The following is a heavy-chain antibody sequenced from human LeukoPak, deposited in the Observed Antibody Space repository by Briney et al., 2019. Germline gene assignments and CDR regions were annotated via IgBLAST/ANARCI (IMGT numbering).Heavy chain of an antibody. V-gene: IGHV3-23*01. CDR1: GFTFSSYE. D-gene: IGHD3-16*01. Sequence: GGSLRLSCAASGFTFSSYEMNWVRQAPGKGLEWVSAISGSGGSTYYADSVKGRFTISRDNSKNTLYLQMSSLRAEDTAVYYCASGQTGDFAIFDYWGQGTLVTVSS. J-gene: IGHJ4*02. CDR2: ISGSGGST. CDR3: ASGQTGDFAIFDY.